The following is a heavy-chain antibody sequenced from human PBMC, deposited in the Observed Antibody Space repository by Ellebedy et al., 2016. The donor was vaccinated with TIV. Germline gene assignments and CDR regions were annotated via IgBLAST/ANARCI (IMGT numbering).Heavy chain of an antibody. CDR1: GGSFSGYY. CDR2: IYHSGST. Sequence: SETLSLTCAVYGGSFSGYYWSWIRQPPGKGLEWIGYIYHSGSTYYNPSLKSRVTISVDRSKNQFSLKLSSVTAADTAVYYCARSDVYYYYYMDVWGKGTTVTVSS. CDR3: ARSDVYYYYYMDV. V-gene: IGHV4-34*01. J-gene: IGHJ6*03.